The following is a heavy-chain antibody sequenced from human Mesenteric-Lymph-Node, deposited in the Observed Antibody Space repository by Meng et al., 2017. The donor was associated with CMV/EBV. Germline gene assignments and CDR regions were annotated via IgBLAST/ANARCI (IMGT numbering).Heavy chain of an antibody. V-gene: IGHV3-30-3*01. CDR3: ARGYSSTFLDR. D-gene: IGHD2-2*01. CDR2: ITHDANNK. Sequence: GGSLRLSCATSGFIFSDYPMHWVRQTPGGGLEWLALITHDANNKYYADSVRGRFTISRDNSRSTLYLQMNSLRGEDTAVYYCARGYSSTFLDRWGQGMLVTVSS. CDR1: GFIFSDYP. J-gene: IGHJ4*02.